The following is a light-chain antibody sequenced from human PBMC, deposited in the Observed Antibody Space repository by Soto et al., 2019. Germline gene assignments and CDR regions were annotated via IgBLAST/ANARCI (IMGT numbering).Light chain of an antibody. CDR2: DVN. V-gene: IGLV2-11*01. Sequence: QSALTQPRSVSGSPGQSVTISCTGTNSDVGAYNFVSWYQQQPGKAPKLILYDVNQRPSGVPDRLSGSKSDNTASLTISGLQTEDEADYYCCSYAGDYNLVFGGGTKVTVL. J-gene: IGLJ3*02. CDR1: NSDVGAYNF. CDR3: CSYAGDYNLV.